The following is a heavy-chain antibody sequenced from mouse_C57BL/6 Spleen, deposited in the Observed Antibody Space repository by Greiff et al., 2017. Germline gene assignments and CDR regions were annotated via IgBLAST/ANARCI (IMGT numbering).Heavy chain of an antibody. Sequence: EVQVVESGGGLVKPGGSLKLSCAASGFTFSSYAMSWVRQTPEKRLEWVATISDGGSYTYYPDNVKGRFTISRDNAKNNLYLQMSHLKSEDTAMYYCARRVYYGSDGYYFDYWGQGTTLTVSS. CDR2: ISDGGSYT. D-gene: IGHD1-1*01. CDR1: GFTFSSYA. J-gene: IGHJ2*01. CDR3: ARRVYYGSDGYYFDY. V-gene: IGHV5-4*01.